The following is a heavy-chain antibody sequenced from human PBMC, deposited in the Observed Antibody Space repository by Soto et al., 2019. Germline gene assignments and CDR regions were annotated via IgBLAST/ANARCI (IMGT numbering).Heavy chain of an antibody. Sequence: QVQLVQSGAEVKKPGASVKVSCKASGYTFTTYYMHWVRQAPGQGLEWMGIISPDGGRTSYAQKFQGRVNMTRDTPTSKVYMELSSLRSEDTAVYYCETRDPGHSWGQGTLVTVSS. V-gene: IGHV1-46*01. CDR1: GYTFTTYY. J-gene: IGHJ4*02. CDR2: ISPDGGRT. CDR3: ETRDPGHS.